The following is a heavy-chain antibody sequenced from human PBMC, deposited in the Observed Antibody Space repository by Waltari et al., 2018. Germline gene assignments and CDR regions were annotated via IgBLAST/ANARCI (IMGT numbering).Heavy chain of an antibody. J-gene: IGHJ3*01. V-gene: IGHV3-48*03. D-gene: IGHD3-16*01. CDR3: VRSLYINYGSEGFEE. CDR1: GFTFGGHV. Sequence: GGKLVPPGGSLKLSCGGPGFTFGGHVINWVRQTPGNGWGWISHIGLTGSDKLYAASVKGRFTISRDSAKSVFLEMSRLRAEDTGVYYCVRSLYINYGSEGFEEWGPGTMVTVSS. CDR2: IGLTGSDK.